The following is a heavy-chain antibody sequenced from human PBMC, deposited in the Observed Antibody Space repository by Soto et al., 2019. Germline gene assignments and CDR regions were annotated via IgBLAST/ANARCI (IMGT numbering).Heavy chain of an antibody. CDR3: ARESRTPGPHWFDP. D-gene: IGHD1-7*01. CDR2: TYYRSKWYN. CDR1: RASFSSNIAA. Sequence: SQALSLTCPISRASFSSNIAACNCIRQSPSRGLEWLGRTYYRSKWYNDYAVSVKSRITINPDTSKNQFSLQLNSVTPEDTAVYYCARESRTPGPHWFDPWGQGTLVTVSS. V-gene: IGHV6-1*01. J-gene: IGHJ5*02.